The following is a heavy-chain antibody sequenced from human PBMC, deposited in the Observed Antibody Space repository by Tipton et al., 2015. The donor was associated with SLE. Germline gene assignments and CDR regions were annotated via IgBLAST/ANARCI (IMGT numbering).Heavy chain of an antibody. CDR1: GFNFGDYT. Sequence: SLRLSCTTSGFNFGDYTVSCVRQASGKGLEWVGFIKAKTYGETTYYEASLEGRVTISGDDSKNISYLQLNSLKTEDTALYSCTIRLPTSSSDYFDYWGQGTLVTVSS. CDR3: TIRLPTSSSDYFDY. V-gene: IGHV3-49*04. D-gene: IGHD3-22*01. CDR2: IKAKTYGETT. J-gene: IGHJ4*02.